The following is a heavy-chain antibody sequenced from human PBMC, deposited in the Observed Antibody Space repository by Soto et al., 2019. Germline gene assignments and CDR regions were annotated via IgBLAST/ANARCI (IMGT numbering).Heavy chain of an antibody. V-gene: IGHV3-23*01. CDR3: ARLITSAFDY. D-gene: IGHD1-20*01. CDR1: GFTFIIYN. CDR2: ITGSGDYT. J-gene: IGHJ4*02. Sequence: VQLLESGGGLVQPGGSLSISWVASGFTFIIYNMTWVRQAPGKGLEWVSVITGSGDYTNYADSVKGRFTISRDNSKNTLYLQRNSLRAEDTAVYFGARLITSAFDYWVQGTLVTVSS.